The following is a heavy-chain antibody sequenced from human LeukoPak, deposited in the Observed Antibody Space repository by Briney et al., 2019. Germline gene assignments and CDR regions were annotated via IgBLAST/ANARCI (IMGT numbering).Heavy chain of an antibody. CDR2: IYYSGST. CDR1: GGSISSSSYY. D-gene: IGHD4-11*01. V-gene: IGHV4-39*01. CDR3: ARGNYDYYYYYMDV. J-gene: IGHJ6*03. Sequence: PSETLSLTCTVSGGSISSSSYYWGWIRQPPGKGLEWIGSIYYSGSTYYNPSLKSRVTISVDTSKNQFSLKLSSVTAADTAVYYCARGNYDYYYYYMDVWGKGTTVTVSS.